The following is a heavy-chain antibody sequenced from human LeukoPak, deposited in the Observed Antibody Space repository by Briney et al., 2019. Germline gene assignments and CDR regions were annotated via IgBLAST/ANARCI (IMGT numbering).Heavy chain of an antibody. CDR2: IWYDGSDK. Sequence: GGSLRLSCAASGFAFSNYGMHWVRQAPGKGLEWVAVIWYDGSDKYHADSVKGRFTISRDNSKNTLYLQMNSLRVEDTAVYYCARPVVLGAYLRGAYYFDSWGQGTLVTVSS. J-gene: IGHJ4*02. V-gene: IGHV3-33*01. D-gene: IGHD3-16*01. CDR1: GFAFSNYG. CDR3: ARPVVLGAYLRGAYYFDS.